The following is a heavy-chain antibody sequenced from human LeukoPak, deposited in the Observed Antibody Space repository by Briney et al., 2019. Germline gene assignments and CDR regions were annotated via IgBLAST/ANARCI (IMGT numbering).Heavy chain of an antibody. CDR2: ISDSGGST. D-gene: IGHD5-18*01. Sequence: PGGSLRLSCSASGFPFSSYAMHWVRQAPGKGLEYVSAISDSGGSTYYADSVKGRFTISRDNSKNTLYLQMSSLRAEDTAVYFCVRGYGFGPYGMYVWGQGTTVTVSS. V-gene: IGHV3-64D*09. CDR3: VRGYGFGPYGMYV. CDR1: GFPFSSYA. J-gene: IGHJ6*02.